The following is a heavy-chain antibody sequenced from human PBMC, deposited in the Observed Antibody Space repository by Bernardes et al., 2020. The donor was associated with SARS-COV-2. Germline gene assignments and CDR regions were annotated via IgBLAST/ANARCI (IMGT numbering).Heavy chain of an antibody. CDR1: GFTFANYA. D-gene: IGHD4-17*01. V-gene: IGHV3-23*01. CDR3: ARDPNGDYVGAFDN. CDR2: IKGSGDTK. J-gene: IGHJ3*02. Sequence: VGSLSLSCVGSGFTFANYAMTWVRQAPGRGLEWVSSIKGSGDTKYKADSVKGRFTVSRDNSKNTLYLQMDSLRAEDTALYYCARDPNGDYVGAFDNWGQGIRVTVSS.